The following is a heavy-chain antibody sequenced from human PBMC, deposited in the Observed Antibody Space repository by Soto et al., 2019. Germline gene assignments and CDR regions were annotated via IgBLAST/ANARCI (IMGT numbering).Heavy chain of an antibody. Sequence: PGGSLRLSCAASGFTFSSYSMNWVRQAPGKGLEWVSSISSSSSYIYYADSVKGRFTISRDNAKNSLYLQMNSLRAEDTAVYYXARDSSTKIRYYYYGMDAWGQGTTVTV. D-gene: IGHD3-10*01. CDR1: GFTFSSYS. CDR3: ARDSSTKIRYYYYGMDA. V-gene: IGHV3-21*01. CDR2: ISSSSSYI. J-gene: IGHJ6*02.